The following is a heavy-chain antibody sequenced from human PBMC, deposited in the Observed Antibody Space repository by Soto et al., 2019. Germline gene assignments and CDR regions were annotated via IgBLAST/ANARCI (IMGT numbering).Heavy chain of an antibody. D-gene: IGHD7-27*01. CDR3: AREWGLLPYYVMNV. CDR1: GDSVTSGSYY. CDR2: ISYTGRT. V-gene: IGHV4-61*03. J-gene: IGHJ6*02. Sequence: PSETLSLTCIVSGDSVTSGSYYWTWLRQAPGKGLEWIGYISYTGRTKYNPSLQSRVIISVDTSKNDFSLNLSSVTAADTAVYFCAREWGLLPYYVMNVWGHGTAVTVSS.